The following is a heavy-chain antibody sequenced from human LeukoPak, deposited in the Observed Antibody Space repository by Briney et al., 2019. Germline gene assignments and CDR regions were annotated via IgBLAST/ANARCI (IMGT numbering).Heavy chain of an antibody. CDR3: ARDLKAYYYDSSGSDY. V-gene: IGHV3-33*01. CDR2: IWYDGSNK. J-gene: IGHJ4*02. CDR1: GFTFSSCG. D-gene: IGHD3-22*01. Sequence: GGSLRLSCAASGFTFSSCGMHWVRQAPGKGLEWVAVIWYDGSNKYYADSVKGRFTISRDNSKNTLYLQMNSLRAEDTAVYYCARDLKAYYYDSSGSDYWGQGTLVTVSS.